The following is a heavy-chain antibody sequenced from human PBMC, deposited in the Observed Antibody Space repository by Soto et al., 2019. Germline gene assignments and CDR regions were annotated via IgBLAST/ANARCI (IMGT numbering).Heavy chain of an antibody. J-gene: IGHJ4*02. CDR1: GFTFSSYA. CDR3: AKGTLGFWCGYYTAYYFDY. D-gene: IGHD3-3*01. Sequence: GGSLRLSCAASGFTFSSYAMSWVRQAPGKGLEWVSAISGSGGSTDYADSVKGRFTISRDNSENTLYLQMKSLRAEDTAVYYCAKGTLGFWCGYYTAYYFDYLGQGTLVTVSS. CDR2: ISGSGGST. V-gene: IGHV3-23*01.